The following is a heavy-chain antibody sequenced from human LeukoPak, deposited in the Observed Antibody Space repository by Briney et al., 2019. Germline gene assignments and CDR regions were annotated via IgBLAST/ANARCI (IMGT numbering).Heavy chain of an antibody. CDR1: GGSISSSSYY. D-gene: IGHD6-13*01. CDR3: ARPVGRSSWYPNNWFDP. V-gene: IGHV4-39*01. Sequence: SETLSLTCTASGGSISSSSYYWGWIRQPPGKGLEWIGSIYYSGSTYYNPSLKSRVTISVDTSKNQFSLKLSSVTAADTAVYYCARPVGRSSWYPNNWFDPWGQGTLVTVSS. J-gene: IGHJ5*02. CDR2: IYYSGST.